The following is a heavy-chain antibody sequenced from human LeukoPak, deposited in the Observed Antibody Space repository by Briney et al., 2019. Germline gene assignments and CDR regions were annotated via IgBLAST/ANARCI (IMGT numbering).Heavy chain of an antibody. CDR3: ARDTKRSRARWENLGFDP. D-gene: IGHD1-26*01. J-gene: IGHJ5*02. V-gene: IGHV1-18*01. CDR2: IITYNGNT. Sequence: GASVKVSCKASGYTFTNYGISWVRQAPGQGLEWMGYIITYNGNTNYAQKLQGRVTTTTDTSTSTAYMELRSLRSDDTAVYYCARDTKRSRARWENLGFDPWGQGTLVTVSS. CDR1: GYTFTNYG.